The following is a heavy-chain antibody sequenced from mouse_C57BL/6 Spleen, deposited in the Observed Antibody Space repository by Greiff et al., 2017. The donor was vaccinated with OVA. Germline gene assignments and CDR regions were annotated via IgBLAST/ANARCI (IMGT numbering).Heavy chain of an antibody. CDR2: IYPGSGST. V-gene: IGHV1-55*01. Sequence: QVQLQQPGAELVKPGASVKMSCKASGYTFTSYWITWVKQRPGQGLEWIGDIYPGSGSTNYNEKFKSKATLTVDTSPSTAYMQLSSLTSEDSAVYYCARNYGSSYDFDYWGQGTTLTVSS. CDR3: ARNYGSSYDFDY. D-gene: IGHD1-1*01. J-gene: IGHJ2*01. CDR1: GYTFTSYW.